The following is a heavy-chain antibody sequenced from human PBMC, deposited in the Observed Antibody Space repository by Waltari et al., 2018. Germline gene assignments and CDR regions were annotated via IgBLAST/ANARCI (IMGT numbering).Heavy chain of an antibody. V-gene: IGHV1-2*02. CDR1: GYIFNDYY. CDR2: INPNGCAT. CDR3: ARLSEY. J-gene: IGHJ1*01. Sequence: QVDLVQSGPEVKKPGASVKVSCKTSGYIFNDYYINWVRRAPGQGLEWIGWINPNGCATYYAPKFRDRVTISTDTSIGTVYMHLTSLTSDDTALYFCARLSEYWGQGTLITVSS.